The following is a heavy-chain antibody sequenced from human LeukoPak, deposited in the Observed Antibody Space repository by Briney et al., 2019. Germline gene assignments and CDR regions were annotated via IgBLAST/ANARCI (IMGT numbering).Heavy chain of an antibody. D-gene: IGHD3-22*01. CDR3: ARDPTYYYDSSGFYYYYYYGMDV. CDR1: GFTFSSYW. Sequence: PGGSLRLSCAASGFTFSSYWMHWVRQAPGKGLVWVSRINSDGSSTSYADSVKGRFTISRDNAKNTLYLQMNSLRAEDTAVYYCARDPTYYYDSSGFYYYYYYGMDVWGQGTTVTVSS. J-gene: IGHJ6*02. V-gene: IGHV3-74*01. CDR2: INSDGSST.